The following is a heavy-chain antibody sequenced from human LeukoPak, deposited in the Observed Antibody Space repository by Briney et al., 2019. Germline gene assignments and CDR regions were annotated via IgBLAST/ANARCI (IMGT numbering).Heavy chain of an antibody. J-gene: IGHJ4*02. CDR2: IIPILGIA. Sequence: SVKVSCKASGGTFSSYAISWVRQAPGQGLEWMGRIIPILGIANYAQKFQGRVTITADKSTSTAYMELSSLRSEDTAVYYCAKIVVVPAARMVWGQGTLVTVSS. CDR3: AKIVVVPAARMV. D-gene: IGHD2-2*01. V-gene: IGHV1-69*04. CDR1: GGTFSSYA.